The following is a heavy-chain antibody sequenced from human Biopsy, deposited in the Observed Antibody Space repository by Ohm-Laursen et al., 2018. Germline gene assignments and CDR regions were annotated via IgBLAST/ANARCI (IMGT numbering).Heavy chain of an antibody. Sequence: SETLSLTCRVSGGSVDDYFWNWIRQPAGKGLEWIGRIYSTGRSSAYHPSFQSRVTMSLDTSNMQFSLKLTSVTAADTAVYYCARTPGVAVARRFFDLWGRGTLVTVSS. J-gene: IGHJ2*01. CDR1: GGSVDDYF. CDR3: ARTPGVAVARRFFDL. V-gene: IGHV4-4*07. D-gene: IGHD6-19*01. CDR2: IYSTGRSS.